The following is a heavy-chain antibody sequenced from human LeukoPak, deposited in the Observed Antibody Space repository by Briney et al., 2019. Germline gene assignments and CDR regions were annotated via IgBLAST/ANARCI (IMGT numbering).Heavy chain of an antibody. Sequence: PGGSLRLSCAASGFTFSSYAMSWVRQAPGKGLEWVSAISGSGGSTYYADSVKGRFTISRDNSKNTLYLQMNSLRAEDTAVYYCAKEGYDFWSGYRNAWYWGQGTLVTVSS. CDR2: ISGSGGST. V-gene: IGHV3-23*01. CDR1: GFTFSSYA. D-gene: IGHD3-3*01. CDR3: AKEGYDFWSGYRNAWY. J-gene: IGHJ4*02.